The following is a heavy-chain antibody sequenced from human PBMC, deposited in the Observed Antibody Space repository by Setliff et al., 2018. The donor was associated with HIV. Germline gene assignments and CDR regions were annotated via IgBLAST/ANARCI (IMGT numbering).Heavy chain of an antibody. CDR3: ARPRVFDSFDV. CDR2: ISYDGSRV. J-gene: IGHJ3*01. CDR1: GFTFRTFA. Sequence: GGSLRLSCVASGFTFRTFAMHWVRQAPGKGLEWVSVISYDGSRVAYADSVKGRFTISRDNAKNSLYLQMSSLRVDDTAVYYCARPRVFDSFDVWGQGTMVTVS. V-gene: IGHV3-30*07.